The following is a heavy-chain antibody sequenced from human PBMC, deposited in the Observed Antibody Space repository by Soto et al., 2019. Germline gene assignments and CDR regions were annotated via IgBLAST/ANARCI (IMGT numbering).Heavy chain of an antibody. D-gene: IGHD3-10*01. J-gene: IGHJ3*02. CDR3: ARSTYGSGSPLRHDAFDI. Sequence: QLQLQESGPGLVKPSETLSLTCTVSGGSISSSSYYWGWIRQPPGKGLEWIGRIYYSGSTYYNPSFKSRVTISVDTSKNQFSLKLSSVTAADTAVYYCARSTYGSGSPLRHDAFDIWGQGTMVTVSS. V-gene: IGHV4-39*01. CDR1: GGSISSSSYY. CDR2: IYYSGST.